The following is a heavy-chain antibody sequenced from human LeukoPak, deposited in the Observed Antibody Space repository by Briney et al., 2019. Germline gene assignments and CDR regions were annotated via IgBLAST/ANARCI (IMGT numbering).Heavy chain of an antibody. CDR3: AKDSGHSSSWYY. CDR1: GFTFSSYA. V-gene: IGHV3-23*01. D-gene: IGHD6-13*01. J-gene: IGHJ4*02. CDR2: ISGSDDST. Sequence: GSLRLSCAASGFTFSSYAMNWVRQAPGKGLKWVSGISGSDDSTYYADSVKGRFTISRDISRNTLYLQMNSLRAEDTAVYYRAKDSGHSSSWYYWGQGTLVTVSS.